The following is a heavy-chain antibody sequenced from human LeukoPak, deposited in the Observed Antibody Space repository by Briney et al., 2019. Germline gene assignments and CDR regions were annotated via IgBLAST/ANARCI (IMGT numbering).Heavy chain of an antibody. J-gene: IGHJ4*02. CDR3: ATYRRGYHDTNESYYFDY. CDR2: INSDGSST. V-gene: IGHV3-74*01. D-gene: IGHD2-8*01. CDR1: GLTFSSYW. Sequence: GGSLRLSCAASGLTFSSYWMHWVRQAPGKGLVWVSRINSDGSSTSYADSVKGRFTISRDNSKNTLYLQMNSLRAEDTAVYYCATYRRGYHDTNESYYFDYWGQGTLVTVSS.